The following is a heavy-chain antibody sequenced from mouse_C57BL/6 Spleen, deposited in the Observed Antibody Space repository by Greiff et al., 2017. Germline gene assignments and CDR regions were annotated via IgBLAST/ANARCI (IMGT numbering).Heavy chain of an antibody. CDR2: FNPNSGGT. Sequence: QVQLQQPGAELVKPGASVKLSCKASGYTFTSYSMHWVKQRPGRGLEWIGRFNPNSGGTKYNEKFKSKATLTVDKASSTAYMQLSSLTSEDTAVYYCARSGDVFDYWGQGTTLTVAS. CDR3: ARSGDVFDY. J-gene: IGHJ2*01. D-gene: IGHD3-2*02. CDR1: GYTFTSYS. V-gene: IGHV1-72*01.